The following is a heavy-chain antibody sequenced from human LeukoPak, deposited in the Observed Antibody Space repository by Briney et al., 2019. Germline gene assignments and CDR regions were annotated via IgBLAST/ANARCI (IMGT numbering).Heavy chain of an antibody. CDR2: INPTSGTT. CDR1: GYTFIAYY. J-gene: IGHJ4*02. D-gene: IGHD2-15*01. V-gene: IGHV1-2*02. CDR3: VPGGVGAAG. Sequence: GASVKVSCKASGYTFIAYYMQWVRQAAGQRLEWMGWINPTSGTTNYAQKFQGRVTLTRDTSISTAHMELSGLTSDDTAVYYCVPGGVGAAGWGQGTLVTVAS.